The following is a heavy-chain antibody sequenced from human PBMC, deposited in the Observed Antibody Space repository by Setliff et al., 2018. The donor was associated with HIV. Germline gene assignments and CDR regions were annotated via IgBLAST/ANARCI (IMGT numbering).Heavy chain of an antibody. CDR3: ARDPHYFDTSGYYSWFYFDY. Sequence: PSETLSLTCAVYGETFNDYFRTWIRQSPGKGLEWIGELNHSGNINQNPSLKSRVSISIDTSKSQFSLKLTSVTAADTAVYFCARDPHYFDTSGYYSWFYFDYWGHGTLVTVSS. V-gene: IGHV4-34*01. CDR1: GETFNDYF. CDR2: LNHSGNI. J-gene: IGHJ4*01. D-gene: IGHD3-22*01.